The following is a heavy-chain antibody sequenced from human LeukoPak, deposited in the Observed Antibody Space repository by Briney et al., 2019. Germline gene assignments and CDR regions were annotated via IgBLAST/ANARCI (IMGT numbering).Heavy chain of an antibody. CDR3: ARVHYYDSSGFDY. D-gene: IGHD3-22*01. V-gene: IGHV3-48*04. CDR1: GFTSSSYS. CDR2: ISSSGSAI. J-gene: IGHJ4*02. Sequence: GGSLRLSCAASGFTSSSYSMNWVRQAPGKGLEWVSYISSSGSAIYYADSVKGQFTISRDNAKNSLYLQMSSLRAEDTAVYYCARVHYYDSSGFDYWGQGTLVTVSS.